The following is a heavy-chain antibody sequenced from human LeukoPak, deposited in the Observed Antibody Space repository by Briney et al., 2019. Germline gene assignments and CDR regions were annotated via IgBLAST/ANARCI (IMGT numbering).Heavy chain of an antibody. CDR1: GYTFTSYY. D-gene: IGHD2-21*02. V-gene: IGHV1-46*01. CDR3: AREKEVVVVTGNYFDY. Sequence: GASVTVSCKASGYTFTSYYIHWVRQAPGQGLEWMGIINPSGGSTTYAQKFQGRVTMTRDTSTSTVYMELSSLRSDDTAVYYCAREKEVVVVTGNYFDYWGQGTLVTVSS. CDR2: INPSGGST. J-gene: IGHJ4*02.